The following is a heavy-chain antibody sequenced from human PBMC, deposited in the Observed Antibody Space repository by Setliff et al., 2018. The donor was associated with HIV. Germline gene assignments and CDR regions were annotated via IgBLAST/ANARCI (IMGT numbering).Heavy chain of an antibody. Sequence: PGGSLRLSCAASGFTFSSYAMSWVRQAPGKGLEWVSAISGSGGSTYYADSVKGRFTISRDNSKNTLYLQMNSLRAEDTAVYYCARENRYCSGGSCDWYFDLWGRGTLVTVSS. J-gene: IGHJ2*01. D-gene: IGHD2-15*01. V-gene: IGHV3-23*01. CDR2: ISGSGGST. CDR1: GFTFSSYA. CDR3: ARENRYCSGGSCDWYFDL.